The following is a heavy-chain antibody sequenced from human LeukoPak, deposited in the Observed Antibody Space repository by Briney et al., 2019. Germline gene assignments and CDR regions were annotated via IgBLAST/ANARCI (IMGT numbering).Heavy chain of an antibody. D-gene: IGHD6-13*01. CDR3: ARKVGRSSSWYRTFDY. CDR1: GGTFSSYA. CDR2: IIPILGIA. J-gene: IGHJ4*02. Sequence: ASVKVSCKASGGTFSSYAISWVRQAPGQGLEWMGRIIPILGIANYAQKFQGRVTITADKSTSTAYMELSSLRSEDTAVYYCARKVGRSSSWYRTFDYWGQGTLVTVSS. V-gene: IGHV1-69*04.